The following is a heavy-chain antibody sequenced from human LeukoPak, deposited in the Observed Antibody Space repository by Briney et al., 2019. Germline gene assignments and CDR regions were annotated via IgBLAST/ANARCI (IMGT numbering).Heavy chain of an antibody. V-gene: IGHV3-23*01. Sequence: GGSLRLSCAAPGFTFSTYAMIWVRQAPGKGLEWGSSISGSVSSTYYTDSVKGRFTISTDKSKNTLYLQMISLRAEDTPLYYCTKASTAPAHYPHPFDYRGQGTLVPVPS. CDR2: ISGSVSST. CDR3: TKASTAPAHYPHPFDY. D-gene: IGHD2-15*01. CDR1: GFTFSTYA. J-gene: IGHJ4*02.